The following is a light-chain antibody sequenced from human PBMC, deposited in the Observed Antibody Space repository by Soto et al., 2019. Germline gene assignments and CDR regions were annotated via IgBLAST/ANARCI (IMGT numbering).Light chain of an antibody. CDR3: QQYDSYSWT. CDR2: DAS. V-gene: IGKV1-5*01. Sequence: DIQMTQSPSTLSASVGDRVTITCRASQSISSWLAWYQQKPGKAPKLLIYDASSLESGVPSRFSGSGSGTEFPLTISSRQTDDFATYYCQQYDSYSWTFGQGTKVEIK. J-gene: IGKJ1*01. CDR1: QSISSW.